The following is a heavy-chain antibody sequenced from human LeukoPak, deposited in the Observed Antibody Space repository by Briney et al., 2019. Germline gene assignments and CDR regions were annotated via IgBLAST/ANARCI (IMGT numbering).Heavy chain of an antibody. CDR1: GFTFSSYS. J-gene: IGHJ4*02. Sequence: PGGSLRLSCAASGFTFSSYSMNWVRQAPGKGLEWVSSISSSSSYIYYADSVKGRFTISRDNAKNSLYLQMNSLRAEDTAVYYCARRGDSSRLSYYFDYWGQGTLVTVSS. CDR3: ARRGDSSRLSYYFDY. D-gene: IGHD6-13*01. CDR2: ISSSSSYI. V-gene: IGHV3-21*01.